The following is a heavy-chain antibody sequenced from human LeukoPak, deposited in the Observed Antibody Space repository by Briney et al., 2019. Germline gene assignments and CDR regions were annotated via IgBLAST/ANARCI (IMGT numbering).Heavy chain of an antibody. CDR3: ASSAILGYFDY. Sequence: PGGSLRLSCAASGFTFSSYWMSWVRQAPGKGLEWVANIKQDGSEKYYVDSVKGRFTISRDNAKNSLYLQMNSLRAEDTAVYYCASSAILGYFDYWGQGTLVTVSS. CDR2: IKQDGSEK. V-gene: IGHV3-7*01. CDR1: GFTFSSYW. J-gene: IGHJ4*02. D-gene: IGHD2-15*01.